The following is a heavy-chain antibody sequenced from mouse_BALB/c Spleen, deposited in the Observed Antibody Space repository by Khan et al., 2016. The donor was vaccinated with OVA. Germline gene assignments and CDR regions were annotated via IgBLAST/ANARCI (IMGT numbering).Heavy chain of an antibody. J-gene: IGHJ3*01. Sequence: QVQLKQSGPGLVQPSQSLSITCTVSGFSLPNYSVHWLRQSPGKGLEWLGVIWSAGSTDYNAAFVSRLTISKDNSRSQVFFKVNSLQPNDTAIYYCATRGYDYGRGALFAYWGQGTLVTVSA. CDR2: IWSAGST. V-gene: IGHV2-2*02. D-gene: IGHD2-2*01. CDR1: GFSLPNYS. CDR3: ATRGYDYGRGALFAY.